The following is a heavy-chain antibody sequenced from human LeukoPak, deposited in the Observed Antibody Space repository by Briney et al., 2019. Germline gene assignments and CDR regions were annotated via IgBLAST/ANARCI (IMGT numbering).Heavy chain of an antibody. V-gene: IGHV3-21*01. Sequence: GGSLRLSCAASGFTFSSYTMNWVRQAPGKGLEWVSSISSSSVYIYYADSVKGRFTISRDNAKNSLYLQMNSLRAEDTAVYYCARDRRVQLWSPAGFDYWGQGTLVTVSS. J-gene: IGHJ4*02. CDR1: GFTFSSYT. CDR3: ARDRRVQLWSPAGFDY. CDR2: ISSSSVYI. D-gene: IGHD5-18*01.